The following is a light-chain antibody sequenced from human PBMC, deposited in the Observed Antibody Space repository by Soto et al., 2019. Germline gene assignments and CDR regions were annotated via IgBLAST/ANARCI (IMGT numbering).Light chain of an antibody. CDR1: QGLVDNDGYSY. J-gene: IGKJ2*01. Sequence: VVMTQSPLSMAVTLGEPASVSCRSSQGLVDNDGYSYLSWFHQRPGQSPRRLLDRISNRDSGVPDRISGSGSGTAFTLKSSRVEAEDVGDSYCMHGTHWPYTFGQGTHLEI. CDR3: MHGTHWPYT. CDR2: RIS. V-gene: IGKV2-30*01.